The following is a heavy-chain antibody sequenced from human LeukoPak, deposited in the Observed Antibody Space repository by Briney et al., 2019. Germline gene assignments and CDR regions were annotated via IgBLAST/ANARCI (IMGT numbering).Heavy chain of an antibody. V-gene: IGHV4-59*08. D-gene: IGHD6-13*01. CDR3: TAYSSSWSFQH. CDR1: AGSISSYY. Sequence: SETLSLTCTVSAGSISSYYWSWIRQPPGKGLEWIGYIYYSGSTNYNPSLKSRVTISVDTSNNQFSLKLSSVTAADTAVYYCTAYSSSWSFQHWGQGTLVTVSS. CDR2: IYYSGST. J-gene: IGHJ1*01.